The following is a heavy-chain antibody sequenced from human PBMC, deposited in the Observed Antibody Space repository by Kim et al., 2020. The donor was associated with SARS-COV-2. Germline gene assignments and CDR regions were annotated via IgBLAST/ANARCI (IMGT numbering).Heavy chain of an antibody. J-gene: IGHJ6*02. CDR3: ARDAGYYDRYYYGMDV. Sequence: LSLTCAASGFTFSSYEMNWVRQAPGKGLEWVSYISSSGSTIYYADSVKGRFTISRDNAKNSLYLQMNSLRAEDTAVYYCARDAGYYDRYYYGMDVWGQGTTVTVSS. CDR1: GFTFSSYE. V-gene: IGHV3-48*03. CDR2: ISSSGSTI. D-gene: IGHD3-22*01.